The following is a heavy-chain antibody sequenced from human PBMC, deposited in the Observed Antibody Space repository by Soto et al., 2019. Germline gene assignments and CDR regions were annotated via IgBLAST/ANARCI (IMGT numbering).Heavy chain of an antibody. CDR2: IKEDGSEE. CDR1: GFTFSTYW. Sequence: EVQLVESGGGLVQPGGSLRRSCAASGFTFSTYWMNWVRQAPGKGLQWVANIKEDGSEEYYVDSVKGRFTISRDNAKNSLYLDMNSLRGEVTAVYYCARDWGAPGRGSAFGYYYHFGTDVWGQGTTVTVPS. D-gene: IGHD3-16*01. CDR3: ARDWGAPGRGSAFGYYYHFGTDV. V-gene: IGHV3-7*05. J-gene: IGHJ6*02.